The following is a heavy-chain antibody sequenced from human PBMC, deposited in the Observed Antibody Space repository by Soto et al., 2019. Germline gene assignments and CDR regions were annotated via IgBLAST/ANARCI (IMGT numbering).Heavy chain of an antibody. D-gene: IGHD2-15*01. V-gene: IGHV3-30-3*01. CDR2: MSYDRVNK. J-gene: IGHJ5*02. Sequence: GGSLRLSCSGSGFTFSSYSMHWFRQAPGKGLEWVAVMSYDRVNKFYGDTVKGRFTVSRDNSKGTMYLQMNNLRFEDTATYYCARDGRPAVHVRWFDPWGQGTVVTVSS. CDR1: GFTFSSYS. CDR3: ARDGRPAVHVRWFDP.